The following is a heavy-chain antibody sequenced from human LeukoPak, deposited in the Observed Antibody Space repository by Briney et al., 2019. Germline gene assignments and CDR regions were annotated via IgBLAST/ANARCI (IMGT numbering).Heavy chain of an antibody. CDR2: INHSGST. CDR3: ATQNYYDSSGSTN. J-gene: IGHJ4*02. Sequence: SETLSLTCAVYGGSFSGYYWSWIRQPPGKGLDWIGEINHSGSTNYNPSLKSRVTISVDTSKNQFSLKLSSVTAADTAVYYCATQNYYDSSGSTNWGQGTLVTVSS. CDR1: GGSFSGYY. D-gene: IGHD3-22*01. V-gene: IGHV4-34*01.